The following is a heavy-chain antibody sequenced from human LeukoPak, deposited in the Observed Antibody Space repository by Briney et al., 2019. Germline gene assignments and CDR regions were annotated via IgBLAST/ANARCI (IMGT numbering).Heavy chain of an antibody. CDR3: SRGEWELSDY. CDR2: IWYDGSNK. V-gene: IGHV3-30*02. J-gene: IGHJ4*02. CDR1: GFGFSNYG. Sequence: PGGPLRLSCAASGFGFSNYGMHWVRQAPGKGLEWVAHIWYDGSNKYYADSLKGRFTISRDNSKNTLFLQMNSLRTEDTAVYYCSRGEWELSDYWGQGTLVTVSS. D-gene: IGHD1-26*01.